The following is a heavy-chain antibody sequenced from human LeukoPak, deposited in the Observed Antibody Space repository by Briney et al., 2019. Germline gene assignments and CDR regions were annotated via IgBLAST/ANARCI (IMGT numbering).Heavy chain of an antibody. CDR2: ISSSGSTI. V-gene: IGHV3-11*04. D-gene: IGHD3-3*01. CDR1: GFTFSDYY. CDR3: ARGPFYDFPILYYFDY. J-gene: IGHJ4*02. Sequence: GSLRLSCAASGFTFSDYYMSWIRQAPGKGLEWVSYISSSGSTIYFADSVKGRFTISRDNDKNSLYLQMNSLRAEDTAVYYCARGPFYDFPILYYFDYWGQGTLVTVSS.